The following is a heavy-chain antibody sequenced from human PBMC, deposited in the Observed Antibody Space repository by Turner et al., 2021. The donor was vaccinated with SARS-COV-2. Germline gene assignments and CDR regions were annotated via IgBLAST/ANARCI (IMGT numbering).Heavy chain of an antibody. D-gene: IGHD3-3*01. Sequence: EVQLVESGGGLVKPGGSLRLSCPPSGFTFSIYTLTWVRQAPGKGLEWVSSISSSSSYIYYADSVKGRFTISRDNAKNSLYLQMNSLRAEDTAVYYCARGLYDFWSAYRYWGQGTLVTVSS. CDR1: GFTFSIYT. CDR3: ARGLYDFWSAYRY. CDR2: ISSSSSYI. V-gene: IGHV3-21*01. J-gene: IGHJ4*02.